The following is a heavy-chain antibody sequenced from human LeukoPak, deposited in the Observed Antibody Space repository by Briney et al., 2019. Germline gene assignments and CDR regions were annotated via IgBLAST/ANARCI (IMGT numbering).Heavy chain of an antibody. CDR2: IYYTGST. CDR3: ARREDCWYFDL. J-gene: IGHJ2*01. Sequence: SVTLSLTCTISGDSISTYYWSWIRQPPGKGLEWIGYIYYTGSTYYNPSLKSRVTFSVDTSKNHFSLNLISVTAADTAVYYCARREDCWYFDLWGRGTLVTVSS. D-gene: IGHD2-21*02. V-gene: IGHV4-59*08. CDR1: GDSISTYY.